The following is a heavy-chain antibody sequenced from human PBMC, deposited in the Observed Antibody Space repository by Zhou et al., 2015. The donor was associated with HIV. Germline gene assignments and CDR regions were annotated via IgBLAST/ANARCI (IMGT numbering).Heavy chain of an antibody. CDR2: INPNSGGT. CDR1: GGTFSSYA. J-gene: IGHJ5*02. Sequence: QVQLVQSGAEVKKPGSSVKVSCKASGGTFSSYAISWVRQAPGQGLEWMGGINPNSGGTNYAQKFQGRVTMTRDTSISTAYVELSRLTSDDTAMYYCANAIRGAQTGPFDPWGQGTLVTVSS. V-gene: IGHV1-2*02. D-gene: IGHD3-10*01. CDR3: ANAIRGAQTGPFDP.